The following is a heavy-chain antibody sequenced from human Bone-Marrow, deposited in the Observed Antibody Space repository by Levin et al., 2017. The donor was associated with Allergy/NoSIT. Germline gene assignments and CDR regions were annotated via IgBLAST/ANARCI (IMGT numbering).Heavy chain of an antibody. CDR3: ARAVCSGDCYPDY. CDR2: INIGSTTV. Sequence: SGGSLRLSCAASGFNFGAYNMKWVRQAPGKGLEWVSFINIGSTTVYYADSVKGRFTISRDNAKNSLYLQMNSLRVEDTAFYYCARAVCSGDCYPDYWGQGTLVTVSS. J-gene: IGHJ4*02. D-gene: IGHD2-21*02. V-gene: IGHV3-48*04. CDR1: GFNFGAYN.